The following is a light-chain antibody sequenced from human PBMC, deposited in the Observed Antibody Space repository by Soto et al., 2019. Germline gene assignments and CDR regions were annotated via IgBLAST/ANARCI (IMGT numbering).Light chain of an antibody. Sequence: EIVLTQSPATLSLSPGERATLSFRASQSVSSYLAWYQQKPGQAPRLLIYDASNRATGIPARFSGSGSGTDFTLTISSLQPDDFATYFCQQYYSYPWTFGRGTKVDI. J-gene: IGKJ1*01. CDR2: DAS. CDR1: QSVSSY. V-gene: IGKV3-11*01. CDR3: QQYYSYPWT.